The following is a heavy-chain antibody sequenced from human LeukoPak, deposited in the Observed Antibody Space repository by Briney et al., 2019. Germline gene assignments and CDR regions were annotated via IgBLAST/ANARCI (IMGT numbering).Heavy chain of an antibody. D-gene: IGHD3-3*01. J-gene: IGHJ3*02. V-gene: IGHV4-4*07. CDR1: GGSMNTHY. CDR2: IYTSGST. CDR3: ARDNNGLYFGVRGFDI. Sequence: SETLSLTCSVSGGSMNTHYWNWIRQPAGKGLEWIGRIYTSGSTNHNPSLKSRVIMSLDTSKSQFSLSLGSVTAADTAVYYCARDNNGLYFGVRGFDIWGQGKMVIVSS.